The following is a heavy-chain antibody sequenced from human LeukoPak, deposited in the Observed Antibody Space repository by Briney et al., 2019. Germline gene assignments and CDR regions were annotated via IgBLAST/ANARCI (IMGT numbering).Heavy chain of an antibody. V-gene: IGHV1-2*02. D-gene: IGHD5-18*01. CDR3: ARIGGSGYTYGTFDY. CDR2: INPNSGGT. CDR1: GYTFSGYY. Sequence: ASVKVSCKASGYTFSGYYKHWVRQAPGQGLEWMGWINPNSGGTNYAQKFQGRVTMTRDTSISTAYMELSRLRSDDTAVYYCARIGGSGYTYGTFDYWGQGTLVTVSS. J-gene: IGHJ4*02.